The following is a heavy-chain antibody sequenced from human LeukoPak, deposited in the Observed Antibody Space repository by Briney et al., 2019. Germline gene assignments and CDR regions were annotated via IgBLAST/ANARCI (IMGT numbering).Heavy chain of an antibody. Sequence: SVKVSCKASGGTFSSYAISWVRQAPGQGLEWMGRIIPILGIANYAQKFQGRVTITADKSTSTAYMELSSLRSEDTAVYYCARGDFEAPSRKYYDFWSGYYSQNWFDPWGQGTLVTVSS. D-gene: IGHD3-3*01. CDR1: GGTFSSYA. J-gene: IGHJ5*02. V-gene: IGHV1-69*04. CDR2: IIPILGIA. CDR3: ARGDFEAPSRKYYDFWSGYYSQNWFDP.